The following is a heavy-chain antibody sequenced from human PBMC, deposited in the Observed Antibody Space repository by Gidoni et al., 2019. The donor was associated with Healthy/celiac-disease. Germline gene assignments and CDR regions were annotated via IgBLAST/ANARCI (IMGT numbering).Heavy chain of an antibody. V-gene: IGHV1-69*06. J-gene: IGHJ2*01. D-gene: IGHD3-22*01. CDR1: GGTFSSSA. CDR2: IIPIFGTA. CDR3: ARGGRDSSGYYYVGWYFDL. Sequence: QVQLVQSGAEVKKPGSSVKVSCKASGGTFSSSAISWVRQAPGQGLEWMGGIIPIFGTANYAQKFQGRVTITADKSTSTAYMELSSLRSEDTAVYYCARGGRDSSGYYYVGWYFDLWGRGTLVTVSS.